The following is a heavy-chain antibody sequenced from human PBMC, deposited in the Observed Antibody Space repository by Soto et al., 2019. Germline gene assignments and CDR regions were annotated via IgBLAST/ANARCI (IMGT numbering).Heavy chain of an antibody. CDR3: AGSDYWRDQPRFDS. CDR2: IYPVDSDT. J-gene: IGHJ5*01. Sequence: PGESLKISCKGSGYSFSSYWLGWVRQMPGKGLEWIGVIYPVDSDTRYSPAFQVHVSISADTSISTAYLHWTSLKASDSGIYYCAGSDYWRDQPRFDSWGQRTPVTVSS. V-gene: IGHV5-51*01. D-gene: IGHD3-3*01. CDR1: GYSFSSYW.